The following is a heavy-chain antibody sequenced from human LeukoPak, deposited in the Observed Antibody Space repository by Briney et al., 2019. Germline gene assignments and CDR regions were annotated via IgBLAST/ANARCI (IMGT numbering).Heavy chain of an antibody. CDR1: GFTFSDYY. CDR2: ISSSDTYT. V-gene: IGHV3-11*06. J-gene: IGHJ4*02. Sequence: GGSLRLSCAASGFTFSDYYMSWIRQAPGKGLEWVSYISSSDTYTNYADSVKGRFTISRDNAKNSLYLQMNSLRAEDTAVYYCARQLNSLAVGDYWGQGTLVTVSS. D-gene: IGHD6-19*01. CDR3: ARQLNSLAVGDY.